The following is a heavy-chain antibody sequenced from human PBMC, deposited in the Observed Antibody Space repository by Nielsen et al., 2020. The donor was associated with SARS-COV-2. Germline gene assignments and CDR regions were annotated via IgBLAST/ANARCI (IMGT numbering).Heavy chain of an antibody. D-gene: IGHD6-13*01. CDR2: INAGNGNT. J-gene: IGHJ4*02. Sequence: SVNVSCKASVYTFTSYPMHWVRQAPGQRLEWIGWINAGNGNTKYSQKFQGRVTITRDTSASTDYMELSRLRSEDTAVYYCARVYSSSLLHFDYWGQGTLVTVSS. CDR1: VYTFTSYP. V-gene: IGHV1-3*01. CDR3: ARVYSSSLLHFDY.